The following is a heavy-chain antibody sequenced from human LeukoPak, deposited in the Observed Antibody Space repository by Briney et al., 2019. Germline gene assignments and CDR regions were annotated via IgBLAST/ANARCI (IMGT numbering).Heavy chain of an antibody. V-gene: IGHV4-61*01. Sequence: NPSETLSLTCTVSGGSVSSGSYYWSWIRQPPGKGLEWIGYIYYSGSTNYNPSLKSRVTISVDTSKNQFSLKLSSVTAADTAVYYCARRDIPPGKAFDIWGQGTMVTVSS. CDR3: ARRDIPPGKAFDI. CDR1: GGSVSSGSYY. D-gene: IGHD2-15*01. J-gene: IGHJ3*02. CDR2: IYYSGST.